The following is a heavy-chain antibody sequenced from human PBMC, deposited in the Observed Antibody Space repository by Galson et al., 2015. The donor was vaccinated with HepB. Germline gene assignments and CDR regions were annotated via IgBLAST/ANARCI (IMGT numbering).Heavy chain of an antibody. CDR1: GFTFSSYA. D-gene: IGHD2-15*01. Sequence: SLRLSCAVSGFTFSSYAMRWVRQAPGQGLEWVSVISGSGGSTSYADSVKGRFTISRDNSENKMYLQLNSLTAEDTAVYYCASGTRALSGPSLYWGQGTLVIVSS. V-gene: IGHV3-23*01. J-gene: IGHJ4*02. CDR3: ASGTRALSGPSLY. CDR2: ISGSGGST.